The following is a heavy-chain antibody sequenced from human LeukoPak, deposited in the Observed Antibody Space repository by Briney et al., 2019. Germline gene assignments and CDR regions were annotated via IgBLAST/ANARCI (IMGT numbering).Heavy chain of an antibody. CDR3: ARLFHPALSGNYPFDY. Sequence: SETLSLTCTVSGGSINSYYWSWIRQPPGKGLEWIAYIYCSGSTSYNPSLKSRVTISVDTSKNQFSLKLNSVTAADTAMYYCARLFHPALSGNYPFDYWGQGTLVTVSS. CDR1: GGSINSYY. D-gene: IGHD1-26*01. CDR2: IYCSGST. V-gene: IGHV4-59*01. J-gene: IGHJ4*02.